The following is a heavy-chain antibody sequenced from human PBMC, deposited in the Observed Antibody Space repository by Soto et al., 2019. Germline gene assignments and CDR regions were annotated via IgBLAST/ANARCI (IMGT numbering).Heavy chain of an antibody. CDR2: IIPVFQTA. CDR3: ARGGSGYTWFNEF. J-gene: IGHJ4*02. CDR1: GGIFSSYP. D-gene: IGHD3-22*01. Sequence: QEQLVQSGAEVKKPGSSVKVSCTASGGIFSSYPISWVRQVPGQGLEWMGGIIPVFQTAYYTQRFQGRVTITADESTNTAYMEMSSLRSEDTVIYYCARGGSGYTWFNEFWGQGTLVTVSS. V-gene: IGHV1-69*01.